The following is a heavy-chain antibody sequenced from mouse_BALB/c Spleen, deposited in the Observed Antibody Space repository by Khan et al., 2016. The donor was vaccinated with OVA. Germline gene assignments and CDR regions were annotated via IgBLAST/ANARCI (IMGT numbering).Heavy chain of an antibody. CDR1: GFTFTSYG. D-gene: IGHD2-14*01. CDR3: AAAYYRNYFDY. Sequence: VQLQQSGAELGRPGSSVKLSCKTSGFTFTSYGIKWVRQRPGQGLEWIGYIYPGNGYTVYNEKFQGKATLTSDTSSSTAYMQLTSLTSEVSAIYFCAAAYYRNYFDYWGQGTTLTVSS. J-gene: IGHJ2*01. V-gene: IGHV1S134*01. CDR2: IYPGNGYT.